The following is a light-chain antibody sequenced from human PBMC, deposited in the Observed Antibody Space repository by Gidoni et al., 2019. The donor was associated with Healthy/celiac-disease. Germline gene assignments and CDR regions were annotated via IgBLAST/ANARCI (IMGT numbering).Light chain of an antibody. J-gene: IGKJ4*01. CDR2: DAS. CDR3: PHRCNWPLT. CDR1: QSVSSY. V-gene: IGKV3-11*01. Sequence: EIVLTQSPATLSLYPGASATLSCRASQSVSSYLAWYQQKPGQAPRLLIYDASNRATVIPARFSCSGSGTDFALTISSLEPEEFAVYFCPHRCNWPLTFGGGTKVEIK.